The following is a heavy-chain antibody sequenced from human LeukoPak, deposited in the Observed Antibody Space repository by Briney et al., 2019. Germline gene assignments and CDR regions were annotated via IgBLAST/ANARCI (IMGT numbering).Heavy chain of an antibody. J-gene: IGHJ4*02. CDR3: ARVAPSGYDYDY. CDR2: ISSSSSYI. D-gene: IGHD5-12*01. V-gene: IGHV3-21*01. Sequence: GGSLRLSCAASGFTFSSYSMNWVRQAPGKGLEWVSSISSSSSYIYYADSVKGRFTISRDNAKNSLYLQMNSLRAEDTAVYYCARVAPSGYDYDYWGQGTLVTVSS. CDR1: GFTFSSYS.